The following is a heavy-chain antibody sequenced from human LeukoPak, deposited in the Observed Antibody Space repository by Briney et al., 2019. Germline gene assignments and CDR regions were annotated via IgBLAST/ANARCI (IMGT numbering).Heavy chain of an antibody. Sequence: PGGSLRLSCAASEFTFSSYGMHWVRQAPGKGLEWVTVISYDGSNKYYADSVKGRFTISRDNSKNTLYLQMNSLRAEDTAVYYCAKGQLDLEYWGQGTLVTVSS. J-gene: IGHJ4*02. CDR2: ISYDGSNK. CDR1: EFTFSSYG. D-gene: IGHD1-1*01. V-gene: IGHV3-30*18. CDR3: AKGQLDLEY.